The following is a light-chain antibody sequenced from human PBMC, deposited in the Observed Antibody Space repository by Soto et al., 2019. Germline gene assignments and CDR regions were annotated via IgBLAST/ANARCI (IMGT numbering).Light chain of an antibody. Sequence: DIQMTQSPSSLSASVGDRVTITCRASKSISSYLNWYQQKPGKAPKLLIYAASSLQSGVPSRFSSSGSGTDFTLTISSLQHEDFATYYCQQSYSTPRTFGQGTKLEIK. CDR1: KSISSY. V-gene: IGKV1-39*01. J-gene: IGKJ2*01. CDR3: QQSYSTPRT. CDR2: AAS.